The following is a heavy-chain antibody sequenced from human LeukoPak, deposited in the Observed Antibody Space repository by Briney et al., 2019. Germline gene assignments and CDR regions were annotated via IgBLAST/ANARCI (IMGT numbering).Heavy chain of an antibody. CDR2: ISSSSSYI. CDR3: ARAGITMVRGVLDY. CDR1: GFTFSSYS. J-gene: IGHJ4*02. V-gene: IGHV3-21*01. D-gene: IGHD3-10*01. Sequence: PGGSLRLSCAASGFTFSSYSMNWVRQAPGKGLEWVSSISSSSSYIYYAHSVKGRFTISRDNAKNSLYLQMNSLRAEDTAVYYCARAGITMVRGVLDYWGQGALVTVSS.